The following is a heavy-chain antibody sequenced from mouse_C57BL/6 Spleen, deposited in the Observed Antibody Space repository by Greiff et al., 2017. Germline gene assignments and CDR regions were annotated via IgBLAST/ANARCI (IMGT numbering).Heavy chain of an antibody. CDR1: GYTFTDYY. V-gene: IGHV1-26*01. J-gene: IGHJ1*03. CDR3: ARLYSDNSYCDV. CDR2: INPNNGGT. Sequence: VQLQQSGPELVKPGASVKISCKASGYTFTDYYMNWVKQSHGKSLEWIGDINPNNGGTSYNQKFKGKATLTVDKSSSTAYMELRSLTSEDSAVYYCARLYSDNSYCDVWGTGTPVTVSS. D-gene: IGHD2-13*01.